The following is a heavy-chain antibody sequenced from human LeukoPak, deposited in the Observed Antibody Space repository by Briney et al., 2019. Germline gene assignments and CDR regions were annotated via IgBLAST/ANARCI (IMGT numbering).Heavy chain of an antibody. CDR1: GFIFSSYG. D-gene: IGHD2-2*01. J-gene: IGHJ5*02. CDR3: AKDRVASSTSPNWFDP. V-gene: IGHV3-30*02. CDR2: IRYDGSNK. Sequence: GGSLRLSCAASGFIFSSYGMHWARQAPGKGLEWVAFIRYDGSNKYYADSVKGRFTISRDNSKNTLYLQMNSLRAEDTAVYYCAKDRVASSTSPNWFDPWGQGTLVAVSS.